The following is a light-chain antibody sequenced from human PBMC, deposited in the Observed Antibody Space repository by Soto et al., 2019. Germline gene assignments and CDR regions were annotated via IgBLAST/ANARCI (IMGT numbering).Light chain of an antibody. J-gene: IGLJ1*01. Sequence: SYELTQPPWVSVAPGQTARATCEGDDIGSISVNWYQLKPAQAPVLVVYDDSARPSEIPERFSGSNAGNAATLTISRVEAGDEADYYCQVWDSGRDHYVFGTGTKLTVL. CDR1: DIGSIS. CDR3: QVWDSGRDHYV. V-gene: IGLV3-21*02. CDR2: DDS.